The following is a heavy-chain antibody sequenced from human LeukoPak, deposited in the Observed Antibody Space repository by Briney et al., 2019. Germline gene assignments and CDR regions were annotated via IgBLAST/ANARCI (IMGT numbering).Heavy chain of an antibody. D-gene: IGHD6-13*01. J-gene: IGHJ4*02. V-gene: IGHV3-48*04. CDR2: ISSSSSTI. CDR3: ARGTAAVYFDH. CDR1: GFTFSTSS. Sequence: GGSLRLSCAASGFTFSTSSMNWVRQAPGKGLEWVSYISSSSSTIYYADSVKGRFTISRDNAKNSMYLQMNSLRAEDTAVYYCARGTAAVYFDHWGQGILVTVSS.